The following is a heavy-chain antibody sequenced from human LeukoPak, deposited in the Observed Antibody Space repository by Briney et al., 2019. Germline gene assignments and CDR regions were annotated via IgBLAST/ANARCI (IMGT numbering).Heavy chain of an antibody. D-gene: IGHD3-10*01. Sequence: PSQTLSLTCTVSGGSISSSNYYWNWIRQPAGKGLEWIGRIYTSGSTNYNPSLKSRVTISVDTSKNQFSLKLSSVTAADTALYYCARGLWFGDENPPYFDYWGQGTLVTVSS. J-gene: IGHJ4*02. CDR1: GGSISSSNYY. CDR2: IYTSGST. CDR3: ARGLWFGDENPPYFDY. V-gene: IGHV4-61*02.